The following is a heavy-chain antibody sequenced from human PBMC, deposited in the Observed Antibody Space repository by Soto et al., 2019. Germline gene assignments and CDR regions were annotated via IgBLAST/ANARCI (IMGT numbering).Heavy chain of an antibody. J-gene: IGHJ4*02. CDR2: ISGSGGST. Sequence: PGGSLRLSCAASGFTFSSYAMSWVRQAPGKGLEWVSAISGSGGSTYYADSVKGRFTISRDNSKNTLYLQMNSLRAEDTAVYYCAKDPYYCSGGSCYYYFDYWGQGTLVTVSS. V-gene: IGHV3-23*01. CDR3: AKDPYYCSGGSCYYYFDY. CDR1: GFTFSSYA. D-gene: IGHD2-15*01.